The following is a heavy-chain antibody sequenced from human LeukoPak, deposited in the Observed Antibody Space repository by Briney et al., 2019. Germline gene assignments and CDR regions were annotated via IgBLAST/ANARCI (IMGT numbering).Heavy chain of an antibody. J-gene: IGHJ5*02. D-gene: IGHD4-17*01. Sequence: GASVKVSCKASGYTFTGYYMHWVRQAPGQGLEWMGWINPNSGGTNYAQKFQGRVTMTRDTSISTAYMELSRLRSDDTAVYYCARFHDYGVVNWFDPWGQGTLVTVSS. CDR3: ARFHDYGVVNWFDP. V-gene: IGHV1-2*02. CDR1: GYTFTGYY. CDR2: INPNSGGT.